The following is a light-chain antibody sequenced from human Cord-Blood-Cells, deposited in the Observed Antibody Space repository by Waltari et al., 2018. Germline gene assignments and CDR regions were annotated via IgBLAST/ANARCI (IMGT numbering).Light chain of an antibody. Sequence: AIRLTQSPSSLSASTGDRVTITCRASQGISRYLARYQQKPGKAPKLLIYAASTLQRGVPSRFSGSGSGTDFTLTISCLQSEDFATYYCQQYYSDPYTFGQGTKLEIK. CDR1: QGISRY. V-gene: IGKV1-8*01. J-gene: IGKJ2*01. CDR3: QQYYSDPYT. CDR2: AAS.